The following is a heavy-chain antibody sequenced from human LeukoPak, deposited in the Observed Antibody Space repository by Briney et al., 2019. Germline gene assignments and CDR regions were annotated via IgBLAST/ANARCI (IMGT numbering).Heavy chain of an antibody. CDR1: GGSISSYY. Sequence: NPSETLSLTCTVSGGSISSYYWSWIRQPPGKGLECIGYINPSGSTSYNPSLKSRVTISVDRSKNQFSLKLTSVTAADTAVYYCASTDYYDSSGYYRYWGQGTLVTVSS. J-gene: IGHJ4*02. V-gene: IGHV4-4*08. CDR3: ASTDYYDSSGYYRY. CDR2: INPSGST. D-gene: IGHD3-22*01.